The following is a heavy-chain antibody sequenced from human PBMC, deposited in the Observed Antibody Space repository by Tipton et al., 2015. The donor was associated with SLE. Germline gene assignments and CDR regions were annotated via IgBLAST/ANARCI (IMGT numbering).Heavy chain of an antibody. Sequence: SLRLSCAASGFTFSTYEMHWVRQAPGKGLEWLSYITTSGRPMYYADSVKGRSTISRDNAKNSLYLQINSLRAEDTALYYCARYAVAGKFDYWGQGTLVSVSS. V-gene: IGHV3-48*03. D-gene: IGHD6-19*01. CDR2: ITTSGRPM. CDR3: ARYAVAGKFDY. J-gene: IGHJ4*02. CDR1: GFTFSTYE.